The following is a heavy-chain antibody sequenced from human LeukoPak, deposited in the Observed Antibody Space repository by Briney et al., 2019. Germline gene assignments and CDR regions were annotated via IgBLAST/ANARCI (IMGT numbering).Heavy chain of an antibody. CDR2: INSDGSWT. CDR3: VSFYETY. CDR1: GNYW. J-gene: IGHJ4*02. Sequence: PGGSLRLSCAASGNYWMHWVRQAAGKGLVWVSHINSDGSWTSYADSVKGRFTISKDNAKNTVYLQMNSLRAEDTAVYYCVSFYETYWGRGTLVTVPS. D-gene: IGHD2/OR15-2a*01. V-gene: IGHV3-74*01.